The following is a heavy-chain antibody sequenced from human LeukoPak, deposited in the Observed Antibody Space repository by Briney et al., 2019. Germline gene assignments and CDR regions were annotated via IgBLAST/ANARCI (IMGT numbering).Heavy chain of an antibody. Sequence: SETLPLTCTVSGGSISSSSYYWGWIRQPPGKGLEWIGSIYYSGSTYYNPSLKSRVTISVDTSKNQFSLKLSSVTAADTAVYYCARHSITMVRGVKPAPAFDIWGQGTMVTVSS. CDR2: IYYSGST. V-gene: IGHV4-39*01. CDR3: ARHSITMVRGVKPAPAFDI. J-gene: IGHJ3*02. CDR1: GGSISSSSYY. D-gene: IGHD3-10*01.